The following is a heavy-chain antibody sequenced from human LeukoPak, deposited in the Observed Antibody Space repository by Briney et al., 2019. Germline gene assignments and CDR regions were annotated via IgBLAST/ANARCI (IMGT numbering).Heavy chain of an antibody. Sequence: ASVKVSCKASGYTFTSYGISWVRQAPGQGLEWMGWISAYNGNTNYAQKFQGRVTITRDTSASTAYMELSSLRSEDTAVYYCARSPNYYDSSGYSDYWGQGTLVTVSS. CDR1: GYTFTSYG. V-gene: IGHV1-18*01. D-gene: IGHD3-22*01. CDR2: ISAYNGNT. J-gene: IGHJ4*02. CDR3: ARSPNYYDSSGYSDY.